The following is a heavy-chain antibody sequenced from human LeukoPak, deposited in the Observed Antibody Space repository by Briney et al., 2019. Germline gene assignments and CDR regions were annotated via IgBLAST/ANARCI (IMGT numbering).Heavy chain of an antibody. D-gene: IGHD2-2*01. CDR1: GFTFSSYA. Sequence: TGGSLRLPCAASGFTFSSYAMSWVRQAPGKGLEWVSAISGSGGSTYYADSVKGRFTISRDNSKNTLYLQMNSLRAEDTAVYYCAKVPPKIVVVPAAFDYWGQGTLVTVSS. V-gene: IGHV3-23*01. CDR3: AKVPPKIVVVPAAFDY. J-gene: IGHJ4*02. CDR2: ISGSGGST.